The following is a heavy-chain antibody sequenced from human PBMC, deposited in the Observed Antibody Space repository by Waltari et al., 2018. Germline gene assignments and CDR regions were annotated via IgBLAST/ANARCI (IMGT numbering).Heavy chain of an antibody. CDR1: GFTFTNYW. J-gene: IGHJ1*01. D-gene: IGHD6-25*01. Sequence: EVQLVESGGGLVQPGGSLRISCTASGFTFTNYWMHWVRQAPGKGLVWVSRINSDATTTNYADSVKGRFTISRDNAKNTVSLQMNSLTVEDTAVYYCSANFQHWGQGTLVTVSS. V-gene: IGHV3-74*01. CDR3: SANFQH. CDR2: INSDATTT.